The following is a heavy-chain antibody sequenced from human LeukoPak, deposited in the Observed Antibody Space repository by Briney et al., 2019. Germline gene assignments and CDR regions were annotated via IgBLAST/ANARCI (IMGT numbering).Heavy chain of an antibody. J-gene: IGHJ4*02. CDR1: GFTFSTYA. V-gene: IGHV3-23*01. Sequence: GGSLRLSCAASGFTFSTYAMSWVRQAPGKGPEWVSAIGGSGGSPYYADFVKGRFTISRDNSKNTLYLQMNSLRAEDTATYYCAKDSSPGIRVTGSFDYWGQGTLVTVSS. D-gene: IGHD6-19*01. CDR2: IGGSGGSP. CDR3: AKDSSPGIRVTGSFDY.